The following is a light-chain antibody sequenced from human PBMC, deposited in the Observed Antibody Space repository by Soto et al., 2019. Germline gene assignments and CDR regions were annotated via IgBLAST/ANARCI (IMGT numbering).Light chain of an antibody. Sequence: QSVLTQPPSVSGAPGQRVTISCTGSSSNIGARYDVHWYQHLPGTAPKLLIYGNNNRPSGVPDRFSGSKSGTSASLAITGLQAEDEADYYCQSYDSSLGAWVFGGGTKLTVL. J-gene: IGLJ3*02. CDR3: QSYDSSLGAWV. CDR2: GNN. V-gene: IGLV1-40*01. CDR1: SSNIGARYD.